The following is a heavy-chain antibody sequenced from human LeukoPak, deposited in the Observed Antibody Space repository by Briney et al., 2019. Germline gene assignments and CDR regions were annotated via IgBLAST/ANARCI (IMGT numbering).Heavy chain of an antibody. CDR2: INHSGST. D-gene: IGHD3-10*01. CDR1: SGSFSGYY. Sequence: PSETLSLTCAVYSGSFSGYYWSWIRQPPGKGLEWIGEINHSGSTNYNPSLKSRVTISVDTSKNQFSLKLSSVTAADTAVYYCARRLSTMVRGDLDYWGQGTLVTVSS. J-gene: IGHJ4*02. V-gene: IGHV4-34*01. CDR3: ARRLSTMVRGDLDY.